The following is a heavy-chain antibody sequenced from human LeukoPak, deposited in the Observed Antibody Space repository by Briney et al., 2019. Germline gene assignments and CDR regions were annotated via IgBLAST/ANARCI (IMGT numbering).Heavy chain of an antibody. V-gene: IGHV1-2*02. Sequence: ASVKVSCKASGYAFTVYYMHWVRQAPGQGLEWMAWINPNSGGTNYAQKFQGRVTTTRDTSISTAYLELSRLRSDDTAVYYCARPYYYDSSGYWLDSWGQGTLVTVSS. D-gene: IGHD3-22*01. CDR1: GYAFTVYY. CDR3: ARPYYYDSSGYWLDS. CDR2: INPNSGGT. J-gene: IGHJ4*02.